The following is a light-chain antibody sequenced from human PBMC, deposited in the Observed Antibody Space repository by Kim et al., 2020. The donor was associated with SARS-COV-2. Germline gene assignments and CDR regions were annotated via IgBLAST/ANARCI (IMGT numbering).Light chain of an antibody. Sequence: QSRTISGTGTRSAVGSYNLVSWYQHHPGKAPKLMISYVNRRPSGVSSLFSGSKSGNTASLTISGLQAEDEADYYCSSFVDYNTPVIFGGGTKVTVL. V-gene: IGLV2-23*02. CDR2: YVN. CDR3: SSFVDYNTPVI. J-gene: IGLJ2*01. CDR1: RSAVGSYNL.